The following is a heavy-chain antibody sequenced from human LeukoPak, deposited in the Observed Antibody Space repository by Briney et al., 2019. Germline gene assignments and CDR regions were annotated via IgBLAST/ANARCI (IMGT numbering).Heavy chain of an antibody. CDR1: GYTFTGYY. V-gene: IGHV1-2*02. D-gene: IGHD1-26*01. J-gene: IGHJ4*02. Sequence: ASVKVSCKASGYTFTGYYMHWVRQAPGQGLEWMGWINPNSGGTNYAQKFQGRVTMTRDTSISTAYMELSRLRSDDTAVYYCARDIPVGATYYYFDYWGQGTLVTVSS. CDR3: ARDIPVGATYYYFDY. CDR2: INPNSGGT.